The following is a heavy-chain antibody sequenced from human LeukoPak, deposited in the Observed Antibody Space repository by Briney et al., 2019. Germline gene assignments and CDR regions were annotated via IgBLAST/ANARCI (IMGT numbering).Heavy chain of an antibody. CDR1: GFTFSSYA. D-gene: IGHD6-6*01. Sequence: GGSLRLSCAASGFTFSSYAMSWVRQAPGKGLEWVSAISGSGDSTYYADSVKGRFTISRDNSKNTLYLQMNSLRAEDTGVYYCAKHVAARTTGYFDYWGQGTLVTVSS. V-gene: IGHV3-23*01. J-gene: IGHJ4*02. CDR3: AKHVAARTTGYFDY. CDR2: ISGSGDST.